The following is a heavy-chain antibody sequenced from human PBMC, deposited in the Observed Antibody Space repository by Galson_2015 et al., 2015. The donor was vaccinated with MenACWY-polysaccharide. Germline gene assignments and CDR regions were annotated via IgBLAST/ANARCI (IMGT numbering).Heavy chain of an antibody. CDR2: ITGSGGST. V-gene: IGHV3-23*01. CDR3: AKEGSCSGGSCSGWFDP. J-gene: IGHJ5*02. D-gene: IGHD2-15*01. CDR1: RFTFSTYG. Sequence: SLRLSCAASRFTFSTYGMSWVRQAPGKGLEWVSAITGSGGSTYYADSVKGRFTISRDNSKNTVYLQMNSLRAEDTAVYYCAKEGSCSGGSCSGWFDPWGQGTLVTVSS.